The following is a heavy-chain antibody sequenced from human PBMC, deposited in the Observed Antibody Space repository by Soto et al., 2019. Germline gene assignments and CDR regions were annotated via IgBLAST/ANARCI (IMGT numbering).Heavy chain of an antibody. CDR2: IHSSGIT. D-gene: IGHD3-9*01. J-gene: IGHJ5*02. CDR1: GGSVNNDKW. V-gene: IGHV4-4*02. Sequence: QVQLQESGPGLVKPSGTLSLTCAVSGGSVNNDKWWSWVRQPPGKGLEWIGEIHSSGITNYNPSLKSRASIFVDKFKNQFSVKLTSVTAADTAVYFFAGQWSAGYGAFDPWGQGTLVTVSS. CDR3: AGQWSAGYGAFDP.